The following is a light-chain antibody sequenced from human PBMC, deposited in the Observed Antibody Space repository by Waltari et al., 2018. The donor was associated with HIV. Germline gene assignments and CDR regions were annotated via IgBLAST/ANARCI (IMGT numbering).Light chain of an antibody. CDR2: SNN. V-gene: IGLV1-44*01. CDR1: TSTPGSDT. J-gene: IGLJ2*01. CDR3: AAWDDSLNGVV. Sequence: QSLLPQPPSASAPPAQRVTIYSSVCTSTPGSDTVPLYHQLPGTAPKLLIYSNNQRPSGVPDRFSGSKSGTSASLAISGLQSEDEADYYCAAWDDSLNGVVFGGGTKLTVL.